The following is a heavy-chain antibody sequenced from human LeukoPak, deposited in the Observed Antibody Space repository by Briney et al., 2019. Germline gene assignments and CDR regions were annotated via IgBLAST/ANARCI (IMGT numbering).Heavy chain of an antibody. CDR2: ISNDGSRK. V-gene: IGHV3-30*03. Sequence: GGSLRLSCAPSGFTFSRHGMHWVRQAPGKGLEWVAIISNDGSRKYYAHSVEGRFTISRDNSKNTLYLQMDSLRTEDTAVYYCARDRAWNYFDYWGQGTLVTVSS. J-gene: IGHJ4*02. D-gene: IGHD3-3*01. CDR3: ARDRAWNYFDY. CDR1: GFTFSRHG.